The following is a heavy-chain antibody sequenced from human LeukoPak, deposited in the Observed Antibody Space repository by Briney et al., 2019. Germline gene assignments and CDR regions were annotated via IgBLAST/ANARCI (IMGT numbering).Heavy chain of an antibody. CDR3: AKTKGPFDI. CDR2: ISGSGGST. CDR1: GFTFRSYA. V-gene: IGHV3-23*01. Sequence: QPGGSLRLSCAASGFTFRSYAMSWVRQAPGKGLEWVSGISGSGGSTYYADSVKGRFIISRDNSKNTLFLQMNSLRAEDTAVYYCAKTKGPFDIWGQGTMVTVSS. D-gene: IGHD2-8*01. J-gene: IGHJ3*02.